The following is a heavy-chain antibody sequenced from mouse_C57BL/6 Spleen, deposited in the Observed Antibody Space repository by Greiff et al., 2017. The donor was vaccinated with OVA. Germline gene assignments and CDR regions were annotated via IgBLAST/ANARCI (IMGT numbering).Heavy chain of an antibody. D-gene: IGHD2-3*01. CDR2: IYPGGGNT. CDR3: ARGAYDGLGVYAMDY. CDR1: GYTFTDYY. Sequence: QVQLQQSGAELVRPGASVKLSCKASGYTFTDYYINWVKQRPGQGLEWIARIYPGGGNTYYNEKFKGKATLTAEKSSSTAYMQLSSLTSEDSAVYFCARGAYDGLGVYAMDYWGQGTSVTVSS. V-gene: IGHV1-76*01. J-gene: IGHJ4*01.